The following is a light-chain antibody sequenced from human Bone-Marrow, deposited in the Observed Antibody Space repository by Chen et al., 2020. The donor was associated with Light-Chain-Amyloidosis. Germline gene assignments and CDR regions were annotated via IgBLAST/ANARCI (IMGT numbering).Light chain of an antibody. V-gene: IGLV2-14*01. CDR3: SSYTSSSTLVV. CDR1: SSDVGSYNY. J-gene: IGLJ2*01. CDR2: DVS. Sequence: QFALTQPAYVSGSPGQSITISCTGTSSDVGSYNYVSWYPQHPGKAPKLMIYDVSKRPSGVSNRFSGAKSVNTASLTISGLQAEDEADYYCSSYTSSSTLVVFGGGTKLSVL.